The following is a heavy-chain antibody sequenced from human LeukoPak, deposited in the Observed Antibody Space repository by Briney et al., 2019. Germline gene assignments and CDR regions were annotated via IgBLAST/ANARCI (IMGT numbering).Heavy chain of an antibody. V-gene: IGHV3-74*01. CDR3: ARGFATPDY. D-gene: IGHD5-12*01. CDR1: RFTFSSHW. J-gene: IGHJ4*02. Sequence: GGSLRLSCAASRFTFSSHWMHWVRQAPGKGLVWVSRINSDGSSISYADSVKGRFTISRDNAKNTLYLQMNSLRAEDTAVYYCARGFATPDYWGQGTLVTVSS. CDR2: INSDGSSI.